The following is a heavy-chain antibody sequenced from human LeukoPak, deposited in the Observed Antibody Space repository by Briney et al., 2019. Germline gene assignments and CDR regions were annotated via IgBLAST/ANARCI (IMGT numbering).Heavy chain of an antibody. CDR2: IYYSGST. Sequence: SETLSLTCTVSGGSTSSYYWSWIRQPPGKGLEWIGYIYYSGSTNYNPSLKSRVTISVDTSKNQFSLKLSSVTAADTAVYYCARDKSPSLDVWGQGTTVTVSS. CDR1: GGSTSSYY. J-gene: IGHJ6*02. V-gene: IGHV4-59*01. CDR3: ARDKSPSLDV.